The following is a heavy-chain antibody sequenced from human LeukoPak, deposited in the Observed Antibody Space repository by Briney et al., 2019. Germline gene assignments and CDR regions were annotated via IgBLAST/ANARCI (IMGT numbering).Heavy chain of an antibody. J-gene: IGHJ4*02. CDR3: VADLPGTNSPYFDY. Sequence: TGGSLRLSCAASGFTFSAACMNWVRQAPGKGLEWVGRITSKSNGGTTDFAATVRDRFTISRDDSKNTLNLQMDSLRTEDTAVYYCVADLPGTNSPYFDYWGQGTLVTVSS. V-gene: IGHV3-15*01. CDR2: ITSKSNGGTT. D-gene: IGHD4/OR15-4a*01. CDR1: GFTFSAAC.